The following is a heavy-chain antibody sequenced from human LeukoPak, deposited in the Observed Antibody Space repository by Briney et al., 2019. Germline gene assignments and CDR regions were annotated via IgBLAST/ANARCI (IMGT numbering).Heavy chain of an antibody. Sequence: GGSLRLSCAASGFTFSDYYMSWIRQAPGKGLEWVSYISSSGRSIYYADSVKGRFTISRDNAKNSLYLQMNSLRDDDTAVYFCTRDQGWQQFDSWGQGTLVTVSS. CDR1: GFTFSDYY. V-gene: IGHV3-11*04. D-gene: IGHD5-24*01. CDR2: ISSSGRSI. CDR3: TRDQGWQQFDS. J-gene: IGHJ4*02.